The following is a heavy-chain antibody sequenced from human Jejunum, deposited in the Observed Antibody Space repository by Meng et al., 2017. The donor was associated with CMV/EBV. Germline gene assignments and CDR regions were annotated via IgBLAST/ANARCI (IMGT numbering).Heavy chain of an antibody. V-gene: IGHV3-23*01. CDR2: IRGSGDKT. CDR1: TFGSTS. J-gene: IGHJ5*02. D-gene: IGHD2-8*02. CDR3: APVGGWGTGTPTALIT. Sequence: TFGSTSLSWVRQAPGKGPEWVSAIRGSGDKTSYADSVTGRFSISRDNSKNTLFLQMNGLRAEDTAIYYCAPVGGWGTGTPTALITWGQGTLVTVSS.